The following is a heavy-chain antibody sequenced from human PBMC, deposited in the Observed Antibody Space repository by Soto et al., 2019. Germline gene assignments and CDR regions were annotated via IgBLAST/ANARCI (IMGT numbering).Heavy chain of an antibody. V-gene: IGHV1-8*01. CDR1: GYTFTSYD. J-gene: IGHJ6*02. CDR2: MNPNSGNT. Sequence: QVQLVQSGAEVKKPGASVKVSCKASGYTFTSYDINWVRQATGQGLEWMGWMNPNSGNTGYAQKFQGRVTMTRNTSISTAYMELSSLRSEATAVYYCARYNWNYPYYYYGMDVWGQGTTVTVSS. CDR3: ARYNWNYPYYYYGMDV. D-gene: IGHD1-7*01.